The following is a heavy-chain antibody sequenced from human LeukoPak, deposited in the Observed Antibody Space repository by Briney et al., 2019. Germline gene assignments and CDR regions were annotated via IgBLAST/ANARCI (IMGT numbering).Heavy chain of an antibody. J-gene: IGHJ4*02. CDR1: GFNFDDYG. V-gene: IGHV3-20*04. CDR2: INYNGGST. D-gene: IGHD3-10*01. CDR3: ARDGYYGSGSYYKD. Sequence: GGSLRLSCAASGFNFDDYGMNWVRQAPGKGLEWVSGINYNGGSTGYADSVKGRSTISRDNAKNSLYLQMNSLRAEDTALYYCARDGYYGSGSYYKDWGQGTLVTVSS.